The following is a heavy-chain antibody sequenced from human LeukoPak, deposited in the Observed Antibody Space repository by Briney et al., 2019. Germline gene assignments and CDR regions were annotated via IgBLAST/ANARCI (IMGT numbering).Heavy chain of an antibody. D-gene: IGHD1-26*01. CDR2: ISGGGGST. J-gene: IGHJ4*02. CDR3: AKGGKWDVTPFDY. Sequence: GGSLRLSCAASGFTFTSYFMNWVRQAPGKGLEWVSTISGGGGSTYYADSVKGRFTISRDNSKNTLYLQVNSLRAEDTAVYYCAKGGKWDVTPFDYWGQGTLVTVSS. CDR1: GFTFTSYF. V-gene: IGHV3-23*01.